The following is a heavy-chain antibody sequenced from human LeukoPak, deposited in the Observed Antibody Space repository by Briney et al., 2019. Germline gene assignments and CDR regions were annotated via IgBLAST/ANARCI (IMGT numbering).Heavy chain of an antibody. D-gene: IGHD2-21*02. Sequence: SETLSLTCAVYGGSFSGYYWSWIRQPPGKGLEWIGEINHSGSTNYNPSLKSRVTISVDTSKNQFSLKLSSVTAADTAVYYCARETYCGGDCYGTNMDVWGKGTTVTVSS. CDR2: INHSGST. CDR1: GGSFSGYY. J-gene: IGHJ6*03. V-gene: IGHV4-34*01. CDR3: ARETYCGGDCYGTNMDV.